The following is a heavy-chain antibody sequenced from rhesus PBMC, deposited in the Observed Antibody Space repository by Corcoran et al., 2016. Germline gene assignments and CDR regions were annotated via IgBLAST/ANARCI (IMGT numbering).Heavy chain of an antibody. J-gene: IGHJ4*01. Sequence: EVQLVESGGGLVQPGGSLRLSCAASGFTFSDYYMYWVRQAPGKGLEWVGFIRSKAYGGTAAYSSSVKGRFTISRDDSKSIAYLQMSSLKTEDTAVYYCTKDQYAFDYWGQGVLVTVSS. CDR1: GFTFSDYY. CDR3: TKDQYAFDY. V-gene: IGHV3-184*01. CDR2: IRSKAYGGTA. D-gene: IGHD2-15*01.